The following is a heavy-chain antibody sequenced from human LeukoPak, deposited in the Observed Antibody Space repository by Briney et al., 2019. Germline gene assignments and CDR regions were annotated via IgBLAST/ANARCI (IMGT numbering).Heavy chain of an antibody. CDR3: AKTRPLDSSSWSHGDY. CDR2: ISGSGDSA. J-gene: IGHJ4*02. D-gene: IGHD6-13*01. CDR1: GFTFSSYA. V-gene: IGHV3-23*01. Sequence: GGSLRLSCAASGFTFSSYAMSWVRQAPGKGLEWVSAISGSGDSAYYGDSVKGRFTISRDNSKNTLYLQMNSLRAEDTAVYYCAKTRPLDSSSWSHGDYWGQGTLVTVSS.